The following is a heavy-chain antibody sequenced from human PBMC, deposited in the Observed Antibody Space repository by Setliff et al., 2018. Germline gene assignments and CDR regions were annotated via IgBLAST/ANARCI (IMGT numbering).Heavy chain of an antibody. V-gene: IGHV3-23*01. Sequence: GGSLRLSCAASGFTFSSYAMSWVRQAPGKGLEWVSAISGSGGSTYYADSVKGRFTISRNNSKNTLYLQMNSLRAEDTAVYYCANLNLGRYCSGGSCPYGMDVWGQGTTVTVS. D-gene: IGHD2-15*01. CDR2: ISGSGGST. J-gene: IGHJ6*02. CDR3: ANLNLGRYCSGGSCPYGMDV. CDR1: GFTFSSYA.